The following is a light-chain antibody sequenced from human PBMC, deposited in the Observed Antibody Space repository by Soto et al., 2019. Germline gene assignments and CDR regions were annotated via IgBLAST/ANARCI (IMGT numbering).Light chain of an antibody. CDR3: QQYGTSPQT. CDR1: QSVNTNY. Sequence: EIVLTQSPGTLSLSPGEIATLYFSASQSVNTNYLAWYQQRPGQTPRLLIYAASSRATGIPDRFSGSGSGTDSTLTISRLEPEDFAVYYCQQYGTSPQTFGQGTKVDIK. V-gene: IGKV3-20*01. J-gene: IGKJ1*01. CDR2: AAS.